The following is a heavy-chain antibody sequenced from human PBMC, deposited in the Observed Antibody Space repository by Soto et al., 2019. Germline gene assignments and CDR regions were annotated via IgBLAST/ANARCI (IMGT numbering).Heavy chain of an antibody. Sequence: PSETLSLTCAVSGYSISSGYYWGRIRQPPGKGLEWIGSIYHSGSTYYNPSLKSRVTISVDTSKNQFSLKLSSVTAADTAVYYCAGVRGWALPWAAFDIWGQGTMVTVSS. V-gene: IGHV4-38-2*01. D-gene: IGHD1-26*01. CDR3: AGVRGWALPWAAFDI. J-gene: IGHJ3*02. CDR1: GYSISSGYY. CDR2: IYHSGST.